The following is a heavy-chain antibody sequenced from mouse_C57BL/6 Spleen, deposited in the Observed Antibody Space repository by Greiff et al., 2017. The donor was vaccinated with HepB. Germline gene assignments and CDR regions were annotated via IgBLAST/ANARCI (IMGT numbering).Heavy chain of an antibody. CDR1: GYSITSGYD. CDR3: ASEGRDYYAMDY. CDR2: ISYSGST. V-gene: IGHV3-1*01. J-gene: IGHJ4*01. Sequence: EVKLVESGPGMVKPSQSLSLTCTVTGYSITSGYDWHWIRHFPGNKLEWMGYISYSGSTNYNPSLKSRISITHDTSKNHFFLKLNSVTTEDTATYYCASEGRDYYAMDYWGQGTSVTVSS.